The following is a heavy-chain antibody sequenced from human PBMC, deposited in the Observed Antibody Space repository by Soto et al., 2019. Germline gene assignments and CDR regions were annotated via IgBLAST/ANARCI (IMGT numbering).Heavy chain of an antibody. CDR1: GDSINSGDYY. V-gene: IGHV4-30-4*01. CDR2: ISSTGST. D-gene: IGHD3-10*01. J-gene: IGHJ4*02. Sequence: SETLSLTCTVSGDSINSGDYYWSWIRQPPGMGLEWFGYISSTGSTYYNPSLEGRVAISVDTSKNQFSLKLSSVTAADTAVYYCARVHYGSGSYYNAIAYWGQGTLVTVSS. CDR3: ARVHYGSGSYYNAIAY.